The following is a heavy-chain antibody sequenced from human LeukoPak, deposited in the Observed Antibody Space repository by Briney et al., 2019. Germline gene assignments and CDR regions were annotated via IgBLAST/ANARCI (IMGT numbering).Heavy chain of an antibody. D-gene: IGHD3-3*01. CDR1: GFNFSSYA. J-gene: IGHJ3*02. CDR2: ISYGGIDK. CDR3: ARESWSDSVAFDI. Sequence: GGSLILSCAASGFNFSSYAMHWVRQAPGEGLEWVGLISYGGIDKSYADSVKGRFTISRDSSKRTLYLQMNSLRAEDTAMYYCARESWSDSVAFDIWGLGTMVIVSS. V-gene: IGHV3-30*04.